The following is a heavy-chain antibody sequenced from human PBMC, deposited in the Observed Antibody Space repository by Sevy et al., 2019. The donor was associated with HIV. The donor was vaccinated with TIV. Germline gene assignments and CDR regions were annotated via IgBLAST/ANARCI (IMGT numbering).Heavy chain of an antibody. V-gene: IGHV3-23*01. CDR3: AKAAPGHCSSGSWPRAYYYYGMDG. CDR1: GFTFSSYA. D-gene: IGHD2-15*01. Sequence: GGSLRLSCAASGFTFSSYAMNWVRQAPGKGLEWVSAISGRGGSTYYADSVEGRFTISRDNSKNTLYLQMNSLRVEDTAVYYRAKAAPGHCSSGSWPRAYYYYGMDGWGQGTTVTVSS. J-gene: IGHJ6*02. CDR2: ISGRGGST.